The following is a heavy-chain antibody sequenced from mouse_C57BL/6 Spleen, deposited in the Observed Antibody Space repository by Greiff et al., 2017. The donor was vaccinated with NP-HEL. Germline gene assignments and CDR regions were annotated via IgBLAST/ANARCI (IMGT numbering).Heavy chain of an antibody. CDR2: IDPSDSYT. CDR3: ARGRGPYGYFDY. CDR1: GYTFTSYW. J-gene: IGHJ2*01. D-gene: IGHD1-1*01. V-gene: IGHV1-69*01. Sequence: QVQLQQPGAELVMPGASVKLSCKASGYTFTSYWMHWVKQRPGQGLEWIGEIDPSDSYTNYNQKFKGKSTLTLDKSSSTAYMQLSSLTSEDSAVYYCARGRGPYGYFDYWGQGTTLTVSS.